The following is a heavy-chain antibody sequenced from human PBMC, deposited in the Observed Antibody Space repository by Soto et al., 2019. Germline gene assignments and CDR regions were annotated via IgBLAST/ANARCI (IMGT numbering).Heavy chain of an antibody. CDR2: ISYDGSNK. CDR1: GFTFSSYA. CDR3: ARVGRSSSSVPLYGMDV. V-gene: IGHV3-30-3*01. J-gene: IGHJ6*02. D-gene: IGHD6-6*01. Sequence: GGSLRLSCAASGFTFSSYAMHWVRQAPGKGLEWVAVISYDGSNKYYADSVKGRFTISRDNSKNTLSLQMNSLRAEDTAVYYCARVGRSSSSVPLYGMDVWGQGTKVTV.